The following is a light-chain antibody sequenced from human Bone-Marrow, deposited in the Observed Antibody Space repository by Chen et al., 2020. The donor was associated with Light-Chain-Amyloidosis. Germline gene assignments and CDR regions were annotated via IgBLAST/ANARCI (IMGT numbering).Light chain of an antibody. CDR1: NIGSTS. CDR2: ADS. CDR3: QVWDRSSDRPV. V-gene: IGLV3-21*02. J-gene: IGLJ3*02. Sequence: SYVLTQPSSVSVAPGQTATIDCGGNNIGSTSVHWYQQTPGPAPLLFVYADSDRPSGIPERLSGSNSGNTATLTISRVEAGDEADYYCQVWDRSSDRPVFGGGTKLTVL.